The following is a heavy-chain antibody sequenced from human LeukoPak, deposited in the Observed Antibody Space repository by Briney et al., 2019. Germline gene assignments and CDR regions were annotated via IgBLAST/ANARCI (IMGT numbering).Heavy chain of an antibody. Sequence: GESLRLSCVASGLTIGSRYMNWVRQAPGKGLEWVSALYLAGNTYYADSVRGRFTISRDNSKNTLYLQVNNLRVEDTAVYYCAKDLNWGLDYWGQGTLVTVSS. D-gene: IGHD7-27*01. CDR3: AKDLNWGLDY. CDR2: LYLAGNT. J-gene: IGHJ4*02. V-gene: IGHV3-53*01. CDR1: GLTIGSRY.